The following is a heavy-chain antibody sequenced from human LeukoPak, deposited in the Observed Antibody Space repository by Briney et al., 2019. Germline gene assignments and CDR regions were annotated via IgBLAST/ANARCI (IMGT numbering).Heavy chain of an antibody. CDR3: ASRGSGHRNWYFDL. Sequence: GGSLRLSCAASGFTFSSYGMHWVRQAPGKGLEWVSVTYGDGSTSYADSVKDRFTISRDISKNTFFLQMNNLRAEDTAVYYCASRGSGHRNWYFDLWGRGTLVTVSS. CDR2: TYGDGST. D-gene: IGHD1-14*01. V-gene: IGHV3-66*01. J-gene: IGHJ2*01. CDR1: GFTFSSYG.